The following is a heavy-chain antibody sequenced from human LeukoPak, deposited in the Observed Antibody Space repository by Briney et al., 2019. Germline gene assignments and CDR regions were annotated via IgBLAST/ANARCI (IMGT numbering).Heavy chain of an antibody. CDR3: ARANPVLYVDI. D-gene: IGHD2-2*02. CDR1: GFTFSSYW. CDR2: INSDGSST. J-gene: IGHJ3*02. Sequence: GGSLRLSCAASGFTFSSYWMHWLRQAPGKGLMWVSRINSDGSSTNYADSVKGRFTISRDNAKNTLYLQMNSLRAEDTAVYYCARANPVLYVDIWGQGTMVTVSS. V-gene: IGHV3-74*01.